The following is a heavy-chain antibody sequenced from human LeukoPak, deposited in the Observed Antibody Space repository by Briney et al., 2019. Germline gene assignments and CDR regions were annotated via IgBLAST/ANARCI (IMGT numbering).Heavy chain of an antibody. CDR1: GGSFSGYY. CDR2: INHSGST. Sequence: SETLSLTCAVYGGSFSGYYWSWIRQPPGKGLEWIGEINHSGSTNYNPSLKSRVTISVDTSKNQFSLKLSSVTAADTAVYYCARGLSSSSDYSYYMDVWGKGTTVTVSS. J-gene: IGHJ6*03. V-gene: IGHV4-34*01. CDR3: ARGLSSSSDYSYYMDV. D-gene: IGHD6-6*01.